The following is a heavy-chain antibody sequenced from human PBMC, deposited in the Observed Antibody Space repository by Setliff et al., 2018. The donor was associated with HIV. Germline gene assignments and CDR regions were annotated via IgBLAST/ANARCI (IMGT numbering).Heavy chain of an antibody. D-gene: IGHD5-12*01. CDR2: INSDGSNT. CDR3: HSGYDSEEQSYFDY. J-gene: IGHJ4*02. CDR1: GFTFSSYW. Sequence: GSLRLSCAASGFTFSSYWMHWVRQAPGEGLVWVSRINSDGSNTNYADSVKGRFTISRDNAKNTLYLQMNSLRAEDTGVYYCHSGYDSEEQSYFDYWGQGTLVTVSS. V-gene: IGHV3-74*01.